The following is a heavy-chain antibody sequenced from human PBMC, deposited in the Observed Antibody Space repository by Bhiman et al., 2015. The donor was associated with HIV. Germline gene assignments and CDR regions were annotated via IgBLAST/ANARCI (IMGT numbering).Heavy chain of an antibody. CDR1: GFTFSSYA. CDR3: ARDRMVRGPSGWYYYGMDV. D-gene: IGHD3-10*01. Sequence: QVQLVESGGGVVQPGRSLRLSCAASGFTFSSYAMHWVRQAPGKGLEWVAVISYDGSNKYYADSVKGRFTISRDNSKNTLYLQMNSLRAEDTAVYYCARDRMVRGPSGWYYYGMDVWGQGTTVTVSS. V-gene: IGHV3-30-3*01. J-gene: IGHJ6*02. CDR2: ISYDGSNK.